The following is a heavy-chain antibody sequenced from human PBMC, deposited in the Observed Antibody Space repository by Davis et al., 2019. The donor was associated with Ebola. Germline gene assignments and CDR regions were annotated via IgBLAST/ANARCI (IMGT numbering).Heavy chain of an antibody. D-gene: IGHD6-13*01. CDR3: AKFSRAGDSV. CDR2: ISSDSDYI. CDR1: GFTFSTYS. V-gene: IGHV3-21*04. Sequence: GESLKISCAASGFTFSTYSMSWVRQAPGKGLEWVSSISSDSDYIYYADSAKGRFTISRDNAKNSPYLQVNSLRDEDTAVYYCAKFSRAGDSVWGQGTLVTVSS. J-gene: IGHJ4*02.